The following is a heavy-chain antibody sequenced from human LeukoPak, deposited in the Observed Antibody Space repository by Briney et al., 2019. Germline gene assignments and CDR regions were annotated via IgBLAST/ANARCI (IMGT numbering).Heavy chain of an antibody. CDR3: ARGYSSGWYWYFDL. V-gene: IGHV3-20*04. CDR1: GFTFADYA. D-gene: IGHD6-19*01. Sequence: GGSLRLSCAASGFTFADYAMSWVRQAPGKGLEWVSGINWNGGSTGYADSVKGRFTISRDNAKNSLYLQMNSLRAEDTALYYCARGYSSGWYWYFDLWGRGTLVTVSS. CDR2: INWNGGST. J-gene: IGHJ2*01.